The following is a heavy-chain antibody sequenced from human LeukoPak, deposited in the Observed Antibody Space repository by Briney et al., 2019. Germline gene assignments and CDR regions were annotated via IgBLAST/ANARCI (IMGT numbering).Heavy chain of an antibody. Sequence: GGSLRLSCEDSGFTFRSYEMNWVRQAPGKGLEWIAYLSSSGSAFSYADSVKGRFTIARDNAKNSVYLEMNSLRADDTAVYYCAREEYQVLLDWGQGILVTVAS. CDR3: AREEYQVLLD. D-gene: IGHD2-15*01. CDR2: LSSSGSAF. J-gene: IGHJ4*02. V-gene: IGHV3-48*03. CDR1: GFTFRSYE.